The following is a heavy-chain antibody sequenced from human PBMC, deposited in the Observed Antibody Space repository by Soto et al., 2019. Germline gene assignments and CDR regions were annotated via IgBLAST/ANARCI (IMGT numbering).Heavy chain of an antibody. CDR3: ARVVAAGTWFNP. CDR2: TYYRSKWYS. V-gene: IGHV6-1*01. J-gene: IGHJ5*02. CDR1: GDSVSSNSAA. D-gene: IGHD6-13*01. Sequence: SQTLSLTCAISGDSVSSNSAAWNWIRQSPSRGLEWLGRTYYRSKWYSDYAVSVRSRITINPDTSKNQFSLQLNSVTPEDTAVYYRARVVAAGTWFNPWRQGPLVIV.